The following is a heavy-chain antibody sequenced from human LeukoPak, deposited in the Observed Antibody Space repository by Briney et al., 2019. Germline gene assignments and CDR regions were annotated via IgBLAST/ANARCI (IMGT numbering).Heavy chain of an antibody. D-gene: IGHD2-21*01. CDR1: GGPFSGYY. CDR2: INHSGST. J-gene: IGHJ4*02. Sequence: SETLSLTCAVYGGPFSGYYWSWIRQPPGRGLEWIGEINHSGSTNYNPSLKSRVTISVDRSKNQFSLRLSSVTAADTAVYYCARGPPHIVVEYYFDYWGQGTLVTVSS. V-gene: IGHV4-34*01. CDR3: ARGPPHIVVEYYFDY.